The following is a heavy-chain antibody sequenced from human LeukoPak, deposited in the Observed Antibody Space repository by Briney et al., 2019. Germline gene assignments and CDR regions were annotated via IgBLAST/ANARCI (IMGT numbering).Heavy chain of an antibody. CDR3: ARAERQLESMDV. J-gene: IGHJ6*02. Sequence: SETLSLTCTVSGGSISSYYWSWIRQPPGKGLEWIGYIYYSGSTNYNPSLKSRVTISVDTSKNQFSLKLSSVTAADTAVYYCARAERQLESMDVWGQGTTVTVSS. CDR1: GGSISSYY. CDR2: IYYSGST. D-gene: IGHD6-13*01. V-gene: IGHV4-59*01.